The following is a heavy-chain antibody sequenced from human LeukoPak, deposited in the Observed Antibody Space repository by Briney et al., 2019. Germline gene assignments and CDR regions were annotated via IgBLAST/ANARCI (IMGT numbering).Heavy chain of an antibody. CDR2: IRYDGSNK. Sequence: GGSLRLSCAASGFTFSSYGMHWVRQAPGKGLEWVAFIRYDGSNKYYADSVKARFTLSRVNSKNTMYLQMNTLRAEDTAVYYCAKYAPGAAAGDYFDYWGQGTLVTVSS. V-gene: IGHV3-30*02. D-gene: IGHD6-13*01. J-gene: IGHJ4*02. CDR1: GFTFSSYG. CDR3: AKYAPGAAAGDYFDY.